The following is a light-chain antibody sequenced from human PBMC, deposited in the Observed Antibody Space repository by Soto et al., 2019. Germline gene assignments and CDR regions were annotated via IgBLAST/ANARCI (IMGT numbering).Light chain of an antibody. J-gene: IGKJ4*01. V-gene: IGKV1-27*01. CDR2: AAS. Sequence: DIQVTQSPSSLSASVGDRVTITCRASRGIGNYLACYQQKPGKVPNLLIYAASALQSGVSSRFSGSGSGTDFTLTISSLQPGDVATYYCQKYDDAPLSFGGGTKVEI. CDR3: QKYDDAPLS. CDR1: RGIGNY.